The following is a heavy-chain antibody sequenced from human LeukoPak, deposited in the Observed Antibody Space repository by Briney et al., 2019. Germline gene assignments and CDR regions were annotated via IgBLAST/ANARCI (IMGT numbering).Heavy chain of an antibody. Sequence: GGSLRLSCAASGFTFSSNWMSWVRQAPGKGLEWVANIKQEGSEKYYVDSVKGRFSISRDNAKNSLYLQMNSLGAEDTAVYYCARGGSRYDNWGQGTLVTVSS. J-gene: IGHJ4*02. D-gene: IGHD3-22*01. CDR2: IKQEGSEK. CDR3: ARGGSRYDN. CDR1: GFTFSSNW. V-gene: IGHV3-7*01.